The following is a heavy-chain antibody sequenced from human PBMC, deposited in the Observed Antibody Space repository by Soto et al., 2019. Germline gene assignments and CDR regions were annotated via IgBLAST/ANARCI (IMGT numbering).Heavy chain of an antibody. CDR2: INPSGGST. V-gene: IGHV1-46*01. J-gene: IGHJ5*02. CDR1: GYTFTSYD. CDR3: AIEASSDFERLNWFAC. Sequence: SVQVSCTASGYTFTSYDMHWVRQAPGQGLEWMGIINPSGGSTSYAQKFQGRVTMTRDTSTSTVYMELSSLRSEDTAVYYCAIEASSDFERLNWFACWGKRTWVIVS. D-gene: IGHD6-19*01.